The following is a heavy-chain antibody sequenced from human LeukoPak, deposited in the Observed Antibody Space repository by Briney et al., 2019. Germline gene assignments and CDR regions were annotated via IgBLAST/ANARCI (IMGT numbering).Heavy chain of an antibody. V-gene: IGHV4-61*02. CDR3: ARHGSYSSSWYYFDY. CDR2: IYTSGST. Sequence: SQTLSLTCSVSGDSISGTSYFWSWVRQPAGKGLERIGRIYTSGSTNYNPSLKSRVTMSVDTSKNQFSLKLSSVTAVDTAVYYCARHGSYSSSWYYFDYWGQGTLVTVSS. CDR1: GDSISGTSYF. J-gene: IGHJ4*02. D-gene: IGHD6-13*01.